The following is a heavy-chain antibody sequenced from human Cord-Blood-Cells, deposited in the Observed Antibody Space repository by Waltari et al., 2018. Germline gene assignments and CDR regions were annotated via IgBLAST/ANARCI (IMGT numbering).Heavy chain of an antibody. CDR2: INHGGGT. CDR1: GGSFSGYY. D-gene: IGHD6-13*01. Sequence: QVQLQQWGAGLLKPSETLSLTCAVYGGSFSGYYWSWIRQPPGKGLEWIGEINHGGGTNYNPSLKSRVTISVDTSKNQFALKLSSVTAADTAVYYCARAGYSSPAEYFQHWGQGTLVTVSS. J-gene: IGHJ1*01. CDR3: ARAGYSSPAEYFQH. V-gene: IGHV4-34*01.